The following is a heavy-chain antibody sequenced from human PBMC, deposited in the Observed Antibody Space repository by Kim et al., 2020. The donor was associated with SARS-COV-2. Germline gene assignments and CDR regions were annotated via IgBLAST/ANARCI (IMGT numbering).Heavy chain of an antibody. CDR1: GYTFTSYA. CDR2: INAGNGNT. J-gene: IGHJ5*02. V-gene: IGHV1-3*01. D-gene: IGHD3-10*01. Sequence: ASVKVSCKASGYTFTSYAMHWVRQAPGQRLEWMGWINAGNGNTKYSQKFQGRVTITRDTSASTAYMELSSLRSEDTAVYYCARVLARVGELPPDLGWFDPWGQGTLVTVSS. CDR3: ARVLARVGELPPDLGWFDP.